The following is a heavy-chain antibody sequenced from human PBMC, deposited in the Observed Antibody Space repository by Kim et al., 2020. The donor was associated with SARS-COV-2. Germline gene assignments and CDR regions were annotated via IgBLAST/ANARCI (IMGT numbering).Heavy chain of an antibody. D-gene: IGHD4-17*01. J-gene: IGHJ6*02. CDR3: ARAVRSGDYYYGMEV. CDR1: GGSISSGGYY. V-gene: IGHV4-31*03. CDR2: IYYSGST. Sequence: SETLSLTCTVSGGSISSGGYYWSWIRQHPGKGLEWIGYIYYSGSTYYNPSLKSRVTISVDTSKNQFSLKLSSVTAADTAVYYCARAVRSGDYYYGMEVLGQGTTVTV.